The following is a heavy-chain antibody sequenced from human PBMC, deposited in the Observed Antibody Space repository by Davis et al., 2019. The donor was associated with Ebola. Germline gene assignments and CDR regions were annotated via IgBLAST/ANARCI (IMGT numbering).Heavy chain of an antibody. Sequence: MPSETLSLTCAVYGGSFSGYYWSWIRQPPGKGLEWIWEINHSGSTNYNPSLKSRVTISVDTSKNQFSLRLSSVTAADTAVYYCARRGVAAYCGGDCLLDAFDIWGQGTMVTVSS. CDR3: ARRGVAAYCGGDCLLDAFDI. V-gene: IGHV4-34*01. CDR1: GGSFSGYY. CDR2: INHSGST. J-gene: IGHJ3*02. D-gene: IGHD2-21*02.